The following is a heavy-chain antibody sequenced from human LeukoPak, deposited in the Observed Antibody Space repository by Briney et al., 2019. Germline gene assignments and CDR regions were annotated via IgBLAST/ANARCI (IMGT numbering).Heavy chain of an antibody. J-gene: IGHJ4*02. CDR1: GFIFNKHA. CDR2: ISSSSSYI. Sequence: GGSLRLSCAASGFIFNKHAMNWVRQAPGKGLEWVSSISSSSSYIYYADSVKGRFIISRDNAKNSLYLQMNSLRAEDTAVYYCARDSSGGSCYDYWGQGTLVTVSS. D-gene: IGHD2-15*01. CDR3: ARDSSGGSCYDY. V-gene: IGHV3-21*01.